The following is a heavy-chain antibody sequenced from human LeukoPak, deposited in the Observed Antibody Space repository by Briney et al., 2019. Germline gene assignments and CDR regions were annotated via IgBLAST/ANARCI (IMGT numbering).Heavy chain of an antibody. CDR1: GFTFSSYA. J-gene: IGHJ4*02. CDR3: AKELGYYGDFEGGFDY. Sequence: PGGSLRLSCAASGFTFSSYAMSWVRQAPGKGLEWVSAISGSGGSTYYADSVKGRFTISRDNSKNTLYLQMNSLRAEDTAVYYCAKELGYYGDFEGGFDYWGQGTLVTVSS. D-gene: IGHD4-17*01. CDR2: ISGSGGST. V-gene: IGHV3-23*01.